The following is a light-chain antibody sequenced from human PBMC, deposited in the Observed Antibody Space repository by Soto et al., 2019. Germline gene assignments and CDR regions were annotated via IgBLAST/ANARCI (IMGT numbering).Light chain of an antibody. J-gene: IGLJ1*01. CDR1: SSDVGSYNF. CDR2: DVS. CDR3: CSYAGSYNYV. Sequence: ALTQPRSVSGSPGQSVTISCTGTSSDVGSYNFVSWYQQHPGKAPKLMIYDVSKRPSGVPDRFSGSKSGNTASLTISGLQAEDEADYYCCSYAGSYNYVFASGTKSPS. V-gene: IGLV2-11*01.